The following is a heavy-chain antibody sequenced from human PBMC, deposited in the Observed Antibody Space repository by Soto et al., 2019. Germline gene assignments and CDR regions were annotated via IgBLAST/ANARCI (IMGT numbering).Heavy chain of an antibody. CDR3: ARGRTVRNWFDP. CDR2: IYYSATT. Sequence: SGTLSLTCTVSGGSISSYYLSWIRQPPGKGLEWIGYIYYSATTNYNPSLKSRVTISVDTSKNQFSLKLTSVTAADTAVYYCARGRTVRNWFDPWGQGTLVTVS. CDR1: GGSISSYY. J-gene: IGHJ5*02. V-gene: IGHV4-59*01. D-gene: IGHD4-4*01.